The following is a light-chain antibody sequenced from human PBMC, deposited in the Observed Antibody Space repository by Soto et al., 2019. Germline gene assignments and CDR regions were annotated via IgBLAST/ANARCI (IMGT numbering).Light chain of an antibody. J-gene: IGKJ2*01. CDR1: QSVSRN. CDR3: QQYNNWPYT. CDR2: AAS. Sequence: EIVMTQSPATLSVSPGERATLSCRASQSVSRNLAWYQQKPGQAPRLLIYAASTRATGIPARFSGSGSGTEFTLTISSLQSEEFAVYYCQQYNNWPYTFGQGTKREIK. V-gene: IGKV3-15*01.